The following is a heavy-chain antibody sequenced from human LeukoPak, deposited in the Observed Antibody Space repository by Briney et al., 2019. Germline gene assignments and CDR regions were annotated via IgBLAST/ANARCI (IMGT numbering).Heavy chain of an antibody. J-gene: IGHJ4*02. D-gene: IGHD6-19*01. CDR2: IYPGRST. V-gene: IGHV4-61*02. CDR3: ARETTLMGYSSGLGFNY. CDR1: GDSISSGDYY. Sequence: PSQTLSLTCTVSGDSISSGDYYWSWTRQPAGKGLEWIGRIYPGRSTNYNPSLSGRVTISVDTSKNQFSLKLSSVTAADTAVYYCARETTLMGYSSGLGFNYWGQGALVTVSS.